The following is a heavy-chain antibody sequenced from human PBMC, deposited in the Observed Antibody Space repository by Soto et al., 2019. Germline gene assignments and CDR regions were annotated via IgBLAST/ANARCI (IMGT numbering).Heavy chain of an antibody. V-gene: IGHV3-23*01. J-gene: IGHJ3*02. CDR1: GFTFSSYA. Sequence: LRLSCAASGFTFSSYAMSWVRQAPGKGLEWVSAISGSGGSTYYADSVKGRFTISRDNSKNTLYLQMNSLRAEDTAVYYCAKDNRKVPGAFDIWGQGTMVTVSS. CDR2: ISGSGGST. CDR3: AKDNRKVPGAFDI.